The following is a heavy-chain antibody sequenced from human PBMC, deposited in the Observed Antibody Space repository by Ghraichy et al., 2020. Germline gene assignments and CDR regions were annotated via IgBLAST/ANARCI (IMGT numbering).Heavy chain of an antibody. CDR1: GGSFSGYY. D-gene: IGHD5/OR15-5a*01. J-gene: IGHJ5*02. CDR2: INHSGST. CDR3: ARKPPYCVYDS. Sequence: SETLSLTCAVYGGSFSGYYWSWIRQPPGKGLEWIWEINHSGSTNYNPSLKSRVTISVDTSTNQFSLKLSSMTAADTAVYYCARKPPYCVYDSWGQGTLVTVSS. V-gene: IGHV4-34*01.